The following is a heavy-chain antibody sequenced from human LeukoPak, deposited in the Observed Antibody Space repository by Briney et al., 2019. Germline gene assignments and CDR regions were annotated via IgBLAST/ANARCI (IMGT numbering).Heavy chain of an antibody. CDR2: ISDNGGST. Sequence: TGGSLRLSCAASGFTFSSYAMSWVRQAPGKGPEWVSSISDNGGSTYSADSVKGRFTISRDNSKNTLYLQMNSLRAEDTAVYYCAREFGLITSHWGQGTLVTVSS. CDR1: GFTFSSYA. J-gene: IGHJ1*01. D-gene: IGHD3/OR15-3a*01. V-gene: IGHV3-23*01. CDR3: AREFGLITSH.